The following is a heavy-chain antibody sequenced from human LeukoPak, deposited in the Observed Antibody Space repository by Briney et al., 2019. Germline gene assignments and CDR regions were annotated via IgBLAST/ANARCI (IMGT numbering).Heavy chain of an antibody. V-gene: IGHV3-30*18. D-gene: IGHD2-2*01. CDR2: ISYDGSNK. CDR3: AKDMGYCSSTSCPLDY. Sequence: GGSLRLSCAASGFTFSSYGMHWVRQAPGKGLEWVAVISYDGSNKYYADSVKGRFTISRDNSKNTLYLQMNSLRAEDTAVYYCAKDMGYCSSTSCPLDYWGPRTLVTVSS. CDR1: GFTFSSYG. J-gene: IGHJ4*02.